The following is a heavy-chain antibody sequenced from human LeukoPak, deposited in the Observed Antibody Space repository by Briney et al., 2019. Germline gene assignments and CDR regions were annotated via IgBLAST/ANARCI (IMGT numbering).Heavy chain of an antibody. CDR3: ATAGLIKWELLLRDYFDY. CDR2: FDPEDGET. D-gene: IGHD1-26*01. J-gene: IGHJ4*02. V-gene: IGHV1-24*01. CDR1: GYTPTELS. Sequence: ASVKVSCKVSGYTPTELSMHWVRQAPGKGLEWMGGFDPEDGETIYAQKFQGRVTMTEDTSTDTAYMELSSLRSEDTAVYYCATAGLIKWELLLRDYFDYWGQGTLVTVSS.